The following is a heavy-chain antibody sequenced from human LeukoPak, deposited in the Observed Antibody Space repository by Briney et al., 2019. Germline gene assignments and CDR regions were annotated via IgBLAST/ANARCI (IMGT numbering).Heavy chain of an antibody. J-gene: IGHJ6*02. Sequence: PGGSLRLSCAASGFTFSSYEMNWVRRAPGKGLEWVSYISSSGTSIYYADSVKGRFTISRDNAKNSLYLQMNSLRAEDTAVYYCARAPRRDNPHMDVWGQGTTVTVSS. CDR2: ISSSGTSI. V-gene: IGHV3-48*03. CDR1: GFTFSSYE. D-gene: IGHD1-14*01. CDR3: ARAPRRDNPHMDV.